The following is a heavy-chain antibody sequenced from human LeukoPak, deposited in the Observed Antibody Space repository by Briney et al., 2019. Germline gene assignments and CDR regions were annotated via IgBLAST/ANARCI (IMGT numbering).Heavy chain of an antibody. Sequence: QPGGSLRLSCAASGFTFSSYGMHWVRQAPGKGLEWVAVIWYDGSNKYYADSVKGRFTISRDNSKNTLYLQMNSLRAEDTAVYYCARDSSFVGSSSSGFVDYWGQGTLVTVSS. CDR1: GFTFSSYG. CDR2: IWYDGSNK. J-gene: IGHJ4*02. CDR3: ARDSSFVGSSSSGFVDY. D-gene: IGHD6-13*01. V-gene: IGHV3-33*01.